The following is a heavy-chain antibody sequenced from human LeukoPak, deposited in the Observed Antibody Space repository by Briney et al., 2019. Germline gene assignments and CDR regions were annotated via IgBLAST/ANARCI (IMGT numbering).Heavy chain of an antibody. V-gene: IGHV1-8*01. D-gene: IGHD1-26*01. J-gene: IGHJ6*03. CDR2: MNPNSGNT. CDR1: GYTFTGYD. CDR3: AREDGLELRYYYMDV. Sequence: GASVKVSCKASGYTFTGYDINWVRQATGQGLEWMGWMNPNSGNTGYAQKFRGRVTMTRNTSISTAYMELSSLRSEDTAVYYCAREDGLELRYYYMDVWGKGTTVTVSS.